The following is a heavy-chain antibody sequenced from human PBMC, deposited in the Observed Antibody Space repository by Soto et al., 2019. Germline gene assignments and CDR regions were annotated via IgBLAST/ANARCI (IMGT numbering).Heavy chain of an antibody. J-gene: IGHJ6*02. CDR3: ARLSGYAKDYYYGIDV. V-gene: IGHV5-51*01. D-gene: IGHD5-12*01. CDR2: IYPGDSDT. CDR1: GYSFSNYW. Sequence: GESLKISCQGSGYSFSNYWIGWVRQMPDKGLEWMGIIYPGDSDTRYSPSFQGQVTFSADRSISTAYLQWNTLKASDTAMYYCARLSGYAKDYYYGIDVWGQGTTVTVSS.